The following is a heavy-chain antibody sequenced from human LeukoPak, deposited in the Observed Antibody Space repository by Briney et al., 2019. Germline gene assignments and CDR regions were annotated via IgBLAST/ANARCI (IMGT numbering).Heavy chain of an antibody. CDR2: INPNSGGT. J-gene: IGHJ4*02. CDR1: GYTVTGYY. Sequence: GASVKVSCKASGYTVTGYYMHWVRQAPGQGLEWMGWINPNSGGTNYAQKFQGRVTMTRDTSISTAYMELSRLRSDDTAVYYCARGVLGISSSWYDYWGQGTLVTVSS. D-gene: IGHD6-13*01. V-gene: IGHV1-2*02. CDR3: ARGVLGISSSWYDY.